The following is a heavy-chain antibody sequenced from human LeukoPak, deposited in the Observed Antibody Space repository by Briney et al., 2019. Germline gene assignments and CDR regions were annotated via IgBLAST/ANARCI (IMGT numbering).Heavy chain of an antibody. J-gene: IGHJ6*03. CDR3: AREGSGWRYYYYYYMDV. CDR2: ISSSGSTI. CDR1: GFTFSDYY. V-gene: IGHV3-11*01. D-gene: IGHD6-19*01. Sequence: GGSLRLSCAASGFTFSDYYMSWIRQAPGKGLEWVSYISSSGSTIYYADSVKGRFTISGDNAKNSLYLQMNSLRAGDTAVYYCAREGSGWRYYYYYYMDVWGKGTTVTVSS.